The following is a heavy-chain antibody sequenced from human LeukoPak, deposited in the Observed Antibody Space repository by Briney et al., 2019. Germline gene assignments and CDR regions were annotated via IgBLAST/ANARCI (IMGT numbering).Heavy chain of an antibody. CDR3: AKAFMIVVVPASSFDY. CDR2: ISGSGGST. CDR1: RFTFRCYA. V-gene: IGHV3-23*01. D-gene: IGHD3-22*01. Sequence: GGTLRLSCVSSRFTFRCYAMSGVRQPPGKGLEWVSAISGSGGSTDYADSVKGRFTISRDNSKNTLYLQMNSLRAEDTAVYYCAKAFMIVVVPASSFDYWGQGTLVTVSS. J-gene: IGHJ4*02.